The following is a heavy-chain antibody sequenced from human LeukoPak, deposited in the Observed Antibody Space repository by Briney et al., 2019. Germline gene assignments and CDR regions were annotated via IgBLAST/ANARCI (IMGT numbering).Heavy chain of an antibody. J-gene: IGHJ4*02. Sequence: GGSLRLSCEASGFTFGSHAMYWVRQAPGKGLEWAAGIFGSGGSPHYADPVKGRFTISRDNSRNTVYLQINSLRAEDTAVYYCARESEQWLVAQLDYWGQGTLVTVSS. CDR1: GFTFGSHA. V-gene: IGHV3-23*01. D-gene: IGHD6-19*01. CDR2: IFGSGGSP. CDR3: ARESEQWLVAQLDY.